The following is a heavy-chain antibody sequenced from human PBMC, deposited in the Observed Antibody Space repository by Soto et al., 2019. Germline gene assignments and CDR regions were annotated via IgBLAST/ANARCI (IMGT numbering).Heavy chain of an antibody. J-gene: IGHJ6*02. V-gene: IGHV4-39*01. CDR2: IYYSGST. CDR1: GGSISSSSYY. D-gene: IGHD3-22*01. Sequence: PSETLSLTCTVSGGSISSSSYYWGWIRQPPGKGLEWIGSIYYSGSTYYNPSLKSRVTISVDTSKNQFSLKLSSVTAADTAVYYCARGAYYYDSSGYHNYYYYYGMDVWGQGTTVT. CDR3: ARGAYYYDSSGYHNYYYYYGMDV.